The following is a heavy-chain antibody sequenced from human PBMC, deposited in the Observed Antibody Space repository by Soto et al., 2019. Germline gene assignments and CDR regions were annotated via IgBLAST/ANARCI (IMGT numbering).Heavy chain of an antibody. CDR2: IIPIFGTA. V-gene: IGHV1-69*13. CDR3: ARRWYYYDSSGPGDAFDI. Sequence: ASVKVSCKASGGTFSSYAISWVRQAPGQGLEWMGGIIPIFGTANYAQKFQGRVTITADESTSTAYMELSSLRSEDTAVYYCARRWYYYDSSGPGDAFDIWGQGTMVTVSS. J-gene: IGHJ3*02. CDR1: GGTFSSYA. D-gene: IGHD3-22*01.